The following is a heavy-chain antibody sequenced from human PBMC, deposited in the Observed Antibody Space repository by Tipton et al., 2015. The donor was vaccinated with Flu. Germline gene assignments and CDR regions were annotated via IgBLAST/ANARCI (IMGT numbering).Heavy chain of an antibody. V-gene: IGHV1-46*01. CDR3: ANLNYLDSSGDGRAFDI. CDR1: GYTFSTYY. CDR2: INPSTGGT. J-gene: IGHJ3*02. Sequence: QSGAEVKKPGASVNVSCKASGYTFSTYYFHWVRQAPGQGLEWMGIINPSTGGTSYPQKFQGKVTMTRDTSTSTVYMELSSLTSEETAVYYCANLNYLDSSGDGRAFDIWGQGTGVTVSS. D-gene: IGHD3-22*01.